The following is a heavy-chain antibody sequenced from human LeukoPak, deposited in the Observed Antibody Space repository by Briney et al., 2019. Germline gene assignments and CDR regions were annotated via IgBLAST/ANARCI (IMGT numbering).Heavy chain of an antibody. CDR2: INPSGGST. Sequence: GASVKVSCKASGYTFTSYYMHWVRQAPVQGLEWMGIINPSGGSTSYAQKFQGRVTMTRDTSTSTVYMELSSLRSEDTAVYYCARGGIVVVPEPCYGMDVWGQGTTVTVSS. CDR1: GYTFTSYY. D-gene: IGHD2-2*01. J-gene: IGHJ6*02. CDR3: ARGGIVVVPEPCYGMDV. V-gene: IGHV1-46*01.